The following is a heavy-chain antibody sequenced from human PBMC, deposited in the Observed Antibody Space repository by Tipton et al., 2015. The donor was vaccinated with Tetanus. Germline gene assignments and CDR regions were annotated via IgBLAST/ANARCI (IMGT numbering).Heavy chain of an antibody. J-gene: IGHJ5*02. CDR1: GGSISSNYW. D-gene: IGHD6-6*01. CDR3: ARDQGGGRVVRLNWLDP. Sequence: TQSLTCAVSGGSISSNYWWSWVRQSPGTGLEWIGEISHNGSTNYNPSLKSRVSMSVDTSKNQFSLNLSSVTAADTAVYYCARDQGGGRVVRLNWLDPWGQGTLVTVSS. CDR2: ISHNGST. V-gene: IGHV4-4*02.